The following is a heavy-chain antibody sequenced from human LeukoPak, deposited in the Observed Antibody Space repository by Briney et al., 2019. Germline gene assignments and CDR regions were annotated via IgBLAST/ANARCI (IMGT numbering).Heavy chain of an antibody. CDR1: GGSISSYY. Sequence: PSETLSLTCTVSGGSISSYYWSWIRQPPGKGLEWIGYIYYSGSTNYNPSLKSRVTISVDTSKNQFSLKLSSVTAADTAVYYCARDPSIAARPGVFDYWGQGTLVTVSS. CDR2: IYYSGST. CDR3: ARDPSIAARPGVFDY. J-gene: IGHJ4*02. V-gene: IGHV4-59*12. D-gene: IGHD6-6*01.